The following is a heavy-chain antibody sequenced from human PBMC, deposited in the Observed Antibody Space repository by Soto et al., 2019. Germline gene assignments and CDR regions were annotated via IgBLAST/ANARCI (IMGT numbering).Heavy chain of an antibody. Sequence: QVQLVESGGGVVQPGRSLRLSCAASGFTFSSYGMHWVRQAPGKGLEGVAVISYDGSNKYYADSVKGRFTISGDNSKNTLYLQMNSLRAEDTAVYYCAKDRGWLDLGMDVWGQGTTVTVSS. CDR1: GFTFSSYG. CDR2: ISYDGSNK. CDR3: AKDRGWLDLGMDV. J-gene: IGHJ6*02. V-gene: IGHV3-30*18. D-gene: IGHD6-19*01.